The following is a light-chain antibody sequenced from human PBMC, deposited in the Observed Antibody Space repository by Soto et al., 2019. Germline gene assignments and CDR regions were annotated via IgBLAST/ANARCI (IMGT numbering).Light chain of an antibody. CDR2: EVS. CDR3: SSYTTRSTYV. V-gene: IGLV2-14*01. Sequence: SVLTQPASVSGSPGQSITISCTGTSRDIGYYNYVSWYQQRPGKAPKLLIYEVSNRPSGDSNRFSGSKSHNTASLTISGLQAEDEAFYYCSSYTTRSTYVFGTGTKVTVL. J-gene: IGLJ1*01. CDR1: SRDIGYYNY.